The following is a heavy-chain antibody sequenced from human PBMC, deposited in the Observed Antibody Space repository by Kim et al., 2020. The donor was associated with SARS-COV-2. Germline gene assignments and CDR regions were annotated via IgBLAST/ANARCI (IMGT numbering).Heavy chain of an antibody. CDR1: GGSISSSSYY. J-gene: IGHJ5*02. CDR3: ARPTRKYASGFDP. CDR2: ISYSGST. V-gene: IGHV4-39*01. D-gene: IGHD2-2*01. Sequence: SETLSLTCTVSGGSISSSSYYWGWIRQPPGKGLEWIGSISYSGSTYYNTSLKSRVTISVDTSKNQFSLKLSSVTAADPAVYYCARPTRKYASGFDPWGQGTLVTVSS.